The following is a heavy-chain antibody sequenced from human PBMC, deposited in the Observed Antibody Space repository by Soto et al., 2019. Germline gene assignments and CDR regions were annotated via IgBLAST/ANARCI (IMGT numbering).Heavy chain of an antibody. CDR3: ARDSGSGTYDDGWFFDY. J-gene: IGHJ4*02. Sequence: PGGSLRLSCAASGFNFPAYAMNWVRQAPGKGLQWVAGLVGSGGDKNYADSVKGRFTVARDNSKNTLYLQMHSLRTEDAAVYYCARDSGSGTYDDGWFFDYWGQGTQVTVS. CDR2: LVGSGGDK. CDR1: GFNFPAYA. D-gene: IGHD3-10*01. V-gene: IGHV3-23*01.